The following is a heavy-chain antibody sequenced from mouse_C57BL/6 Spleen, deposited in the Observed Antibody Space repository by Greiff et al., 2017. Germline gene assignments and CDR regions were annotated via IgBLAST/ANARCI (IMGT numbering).Heavy chain of an antibody. Sequence: EVQLQQSGAGLVRPGASVKLSCTASGFNIKDDYMHWVKQRPEQGLEWIGWIDPENGDTEYASKFQGQATITEDTSSNTAYLQLSSLTSEDTAVYYCTTSNYGAMDYWGQGTSVTVSS. J-gene: IGHJ4*01. D-gene: IGHD2-5*01. CDR1: GFNIKDDY. CDR3: TTSNYGAMDY. V-gene: IGHV14-4*01. CDR2: IDPENGDT.